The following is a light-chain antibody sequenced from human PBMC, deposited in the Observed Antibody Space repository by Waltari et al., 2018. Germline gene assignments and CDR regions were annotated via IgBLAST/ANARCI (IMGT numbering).Light chain of an antibody. CDR2: AAS. CDR3: QLLNSAQWT. V-gene: IGKV1-9*01. Sequence: IQLTQSPSSLSASLEHRATITCRARQGISHYLAWYQQKPGKAPKLLIYAASTLQSGVPSRFSGSGSGTDFTLTISSLQPEDFATYYCQLLNSAQWTFGQGTKVEIK. J-gene: IGKJ1*01. CDR1: QGISHY.